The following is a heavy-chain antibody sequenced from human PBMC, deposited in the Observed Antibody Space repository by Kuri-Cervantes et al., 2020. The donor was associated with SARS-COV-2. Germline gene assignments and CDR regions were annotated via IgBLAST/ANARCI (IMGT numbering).Heavy chain of an antibody. Sequence: SETLSLTCTVSGGSISSGDYYWSWIRQPPGKGLEWIGSIYYSGSTYYNPSLKSRVTISVDTSENQFSLKLSSVTAADTAVYYCARGGLRIFGVVSPWFDPWGQGTLVTVSS. CDR2: IYYSGST. CDR3: ARGGLRIFGVVSPWFDP. CDR1: GGSISSGDYY. D-gene: IGHD3-3*01. J-gene: IGHJ5*02. V-gene: IGHV4-39*01.